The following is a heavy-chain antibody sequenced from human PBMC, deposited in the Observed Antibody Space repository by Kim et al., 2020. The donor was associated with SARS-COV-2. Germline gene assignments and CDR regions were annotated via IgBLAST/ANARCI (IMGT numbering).Heavy chain of an antibody. J-gene: IGHJ4*02. CDR3: TRSRAAAGLLGY. CDR1: GYSISSGYY. Sequence: SETLSLTCTVSGYSISSGYYWGWIRQPPGQGLEWIGDIYRSGSTYYNPSLKSRVTISVDTSKNQFSLKLISVTAADTAVYYCTRSRAAAGLLGYWGQGT. D-gene: IGHD6-13*01. CDR2: IYRSGST. V-gene: IGHV4-38-2*02.